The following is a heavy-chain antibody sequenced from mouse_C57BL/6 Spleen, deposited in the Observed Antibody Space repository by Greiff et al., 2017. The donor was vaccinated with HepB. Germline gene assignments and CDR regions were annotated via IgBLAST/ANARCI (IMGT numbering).Heavy chain of an antibody. CDR1: EYEFPSHD. CDR3: ARHGGKNYAMDY. V-gene: IGHV5-2*01. CDR2: INSDGGST. D-gene: IGHD2-1*01. Sequence: EVKLMESGGGLVQPGESLKLSCESNEYEFPSHDMSWVRKTPEKRLELVAAINSDGGSTYYPDTMESRFIISRDNTKKTLYLQMSSLRSEDTALYYCARHGGKNYAMDYWGQGTSVTVSS. J-gene: IGHJ4*01.